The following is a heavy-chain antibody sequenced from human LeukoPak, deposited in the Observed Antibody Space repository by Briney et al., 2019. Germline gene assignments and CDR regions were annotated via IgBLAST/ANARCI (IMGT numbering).Heavy chain of an antibody. D-gene: IGHD3-22*01. CDR1: GGSISTYY. V-gene: IGHV4-59*01. CDR2: IYYSGST. Sequence: SDTLSLTCTPSGGSISTYYWSWIRQPPGKALEWIGYIYYSGSTNYNPSLKSRVTISVDTSKKQFSLKLSSVTAADTAVYYCAREYYYDSSGYYPPHAFDIWGQGTMVTVSS. CDR3: AREYYYDSSGYYPPHAFDI. J-gene: IGHJ3*02.